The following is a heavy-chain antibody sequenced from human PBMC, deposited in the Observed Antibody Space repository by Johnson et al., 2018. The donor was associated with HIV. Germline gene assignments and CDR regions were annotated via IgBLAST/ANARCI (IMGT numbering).Heavy chain of an antibody. D-gene: IGHD2-2*01. V-gene: IGHV3-9*01. J-gene: IGHJ3*02. CDR3: ARDSSLYTLSANTDAFDI. Sequence: VQLVESGGGLVQPGRSLRLSCAASGFTFDDYAMHWVRQAPGTGLEWVSGISWNSGSIGYAASVKGRFTISRDNAKNSLYLQMNSLRAEDTAVYYCARDSSLYTLSANTDAFDIWGQGTMVTASS. CDR1: GFTFDDYA. CDR2: ISWNSGSI.